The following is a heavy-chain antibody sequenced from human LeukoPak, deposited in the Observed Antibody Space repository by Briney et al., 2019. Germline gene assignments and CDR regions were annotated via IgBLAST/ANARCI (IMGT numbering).Heavy chain of an antibody. CDR1: GFTFSNYA. CDR3: ARRPVAAIKGYFDS. J-gene: IGHJ4*02. V-gene: IGHV3-30*09. D-gene: IGHD5-24*01. Sequence: GGSLRLSCAASGFTFSNYAIYWVRQAPGKGLEWVSVISTDGNYKYYADSVKGRFAVSRDNSKNMLYLQMNSLSADDTAVYYCARRPVAAIKGYFDSWGQGALVTVSS. CDR2: ISTDGNYK.